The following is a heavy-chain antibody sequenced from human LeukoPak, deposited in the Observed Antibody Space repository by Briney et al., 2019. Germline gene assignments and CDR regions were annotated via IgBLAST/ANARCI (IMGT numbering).Heavy chain of an antibody. CDR2: FDPEDGET. Sequence: ASVKVSCKVTGYTLTGLSMHWVRQAPGKGLEWMGGFDPEDGETIYAQKFQGRVTMTEDTSTDTAYMELSSLRSEDTAVYYCATVPYGSGSYGMYYWGQGTLVTVSS. CDR3: ATVPYGSGSYGMYY. D-gene: IGHD3-10*01. CDR1: GYTLTGLS. V-gene: IGHV1-24*01. J-gene: IGHJ4*02.